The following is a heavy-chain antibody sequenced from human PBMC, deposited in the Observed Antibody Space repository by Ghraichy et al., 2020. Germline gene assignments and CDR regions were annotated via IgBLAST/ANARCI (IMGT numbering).Heavy chain of an antibody. D-gene: IGHD3-9*01. CDR1: GYSISSGYY. CDR2: IYHSGST. V-gene: IGHV4-38-2*02. Sequence: ETLSLTCTVSGYSISSGYYWGWIRQPPGKGLEWIGSIYHSGSTYYNPSLKSRVTISVDTSKNQFSLKLSSVTAADTAVYYCARVLRYFDWLSRINAFDIWGQGTMVTVSS. J-gene: IGHJ3*02. CDR3: ARVLRYFDWLSRINAFDI.